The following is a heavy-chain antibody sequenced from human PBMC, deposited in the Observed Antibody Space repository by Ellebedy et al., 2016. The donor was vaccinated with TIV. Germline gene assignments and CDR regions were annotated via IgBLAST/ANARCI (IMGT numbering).Heavy chain of an antibody. CDR1: GGSISSTSYY. V-gene: IGHV4-39*01. CDR3: ARPERYSYGSTVNAFDV. CDR2: IYYSGST. Sequence: SETLSLTXTVSGGSISSTSYYWGWIRQAPGKGLEWLGSIYYSGSTYYNPSLKSRVTISVDTSKNQFSLKLSSVTAADTAVYYCARPERYSYGSTVNAFDVWGQGTMVTVSS. D-gene: IGHD5-18*01. J-gene: IGHJ3*01.